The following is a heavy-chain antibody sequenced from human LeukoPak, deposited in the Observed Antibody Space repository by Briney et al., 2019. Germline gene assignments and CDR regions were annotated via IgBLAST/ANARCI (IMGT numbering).Heavy chain of an antibody. Sequence: ASVKVSCKASGYTFTSDDINWVRQATGQGLEWMGWMNPNSGNTGYAQKFQGRVTITRNTSISTAYMELSSLRSEDTAVYYCARARGIAARVFDYWGQGTLVTVSS. CDR1: GYTFTSDD. CDR3: ARARGIAARVFDY. CDR2: MNPNSGNT. D-gene: IGHD6-6*01. J-gene: IGHJ4*02. V-gene: IGHV1-8*03.